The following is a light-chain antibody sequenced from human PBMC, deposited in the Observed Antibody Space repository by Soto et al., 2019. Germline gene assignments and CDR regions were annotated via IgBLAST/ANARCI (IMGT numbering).Light chain of an antibody. CDR2: EVS. Sequence: DIVMTRLHLFCPSTLDRRPPFSSSLGRTPLRSVEKPNLYWYLQRPGQSPQLLIYEVSKRVSGVPDRFCGSGSGTDFTLKITGVEAEDVGVYYCMQSIQPPLTFGGGTKVEIK. J-gene: IGKJ4*01. V-gene: IGKV2D-29*02. CDR3: MQSIQPPLT. CDR1: RTPLRSVEKPN.